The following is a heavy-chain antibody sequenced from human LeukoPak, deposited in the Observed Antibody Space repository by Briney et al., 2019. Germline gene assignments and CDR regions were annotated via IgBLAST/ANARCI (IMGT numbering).Heavy chain of an antibody. CDR3: AKDPIVFNSGDYYLGAFNI. Sequence: PGRSLRLSCAASGFTFSSCAMSWVRQAPGKGPEWVSAISGSGGKTWYADSVKGRFTISRDNSKNTLYLQMNSLRAEDTAVYYCAKDPIVFNSGDYYLGAFNIWGQGTMVTVSS. CDR1: GFTFSSCA. V-gene: IGHV3-23*01. CDR2: ISGSGGKT. D-gene: IGHD2-21*02. J-gene: IGHJ3*02.